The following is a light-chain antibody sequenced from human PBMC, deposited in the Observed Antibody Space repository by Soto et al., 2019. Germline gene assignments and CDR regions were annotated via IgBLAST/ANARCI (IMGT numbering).Light chain of an antibody. CDR1: SSNIGSNT. Sequence: QSALTQPLSVSASPGQRVTISCSGGSSNIGSNTVAWYQHLPGTAPPRLIFTAGQRPSGVPGRFSGSKSGTSASLAIGGLQSEDEGDYYCSAWDNSLNGYVFGPGTKLTVL. CDR3: SAWDNSLNGYV. J-gene: IGLJ1*01. V-gene: IGLV1-44*01. CDR2: TAG.